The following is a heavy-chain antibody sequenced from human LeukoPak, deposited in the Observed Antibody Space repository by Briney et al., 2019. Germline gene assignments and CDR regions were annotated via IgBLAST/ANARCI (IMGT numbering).Heavy chain of an antibody. CDR3: ARAYYDFWSGYSIDYYYYYYMDV. J-gene: IGHJ6*03. CDR2: IYYSGST. CDR1: GGSISSYY. Sequence: SETLSLTCPVSGGSISSYYWSWIRQPPGKGLEWIGYIYYSGSTNYNPSLKSRVTISVDTSKNQFSLKLSSVTAADTAVYYWARAYYDFWSGYSIDYYYYYYMDVWGKGTTVTVSS. D-gene: IGHD3-3*01. V-gene: IGHV4-59*01.